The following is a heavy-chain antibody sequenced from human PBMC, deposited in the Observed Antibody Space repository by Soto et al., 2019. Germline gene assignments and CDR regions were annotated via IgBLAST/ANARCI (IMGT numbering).Heavy chain of an antibody. D-gene: IGHD4-4*01. Sequence: ASVKVSCKASGFTFTSSAMQRVRQARGQRLEWIGWIVVGSGNTNYAQKFQERVTITRDMSTSTAYMELSSLRSEDTAVYYCAADMARLGYSVYWGQGTLVTVSS. CDR1: GFTFTSSA. V-gene: IGHV1-58*02. CDR3: AADMARLGYSVY. J-gene: IGHJ4*02. CDR2: IVVGSGNT.